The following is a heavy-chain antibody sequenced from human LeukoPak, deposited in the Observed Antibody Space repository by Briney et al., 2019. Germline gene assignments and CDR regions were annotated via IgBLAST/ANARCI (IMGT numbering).Heavy chain of an antibody. CDR2: ISPSGDIT. CDR3: AKERGTSGYFDY. CDR1: GFTFSNHG. J-gene: IGHJ4*02. V-gene: IGHV3-23*01. D-gene: IGHD3-10*01. Sequence: GGSLRLSCAASGFTFSNHGMNWVRQAPGKGLEWVSGISPSGDITYYADSVKGRFTISRDNSKNSLYLQMNSLRTGDTALYYCAKERGTSGYFDYWGQGTLVTVSS.